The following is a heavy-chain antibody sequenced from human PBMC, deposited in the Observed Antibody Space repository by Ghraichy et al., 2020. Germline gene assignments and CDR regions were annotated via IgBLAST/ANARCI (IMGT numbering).Heavy chain of an antibody. CDR1: GGSISSGGYY. Sequence: SETLSLTCTVSGGSISSGGYYWSWIRQHPGKGLEWIGYIYYSGSTYYNPSLKSRVTIAVDTSKNQFSLKLSSVTAADTAVYYCARDPGPGIVVVTPVFYFDLWGRGTLVTVSS. J-gene: IGHJ2*01. D-gene: IGHD3-22*01. CDR2: IYYSGST. V-gene: IGHV4-31*03. CDR3: ARDPGPGIVVVTPVFYFDL.